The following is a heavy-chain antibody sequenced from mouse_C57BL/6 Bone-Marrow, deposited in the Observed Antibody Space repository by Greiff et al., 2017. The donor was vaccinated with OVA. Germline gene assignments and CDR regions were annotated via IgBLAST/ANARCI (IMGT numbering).Heavy chain of an antibody. J-gene: IGHJ1*03. V-gene: IGHV2-2*01. Sequence: VKLQQSGPGLVQPSQSLSITCTVSGFSLTSYGVHWVRQSPGKGLEWLGVIWSGGSTDYNAAFISRLSISKDNSKSQVFFKMNSLQADDTAIYYCARKGPTIVTPSYWYFDVWGTGTTVTVSS. CDR3: ARKGPTIVTPSYWYFDV. D-gene: IGHD2-5*01. CDR1: GFSLTSYG. CDR2: IWSGGST.